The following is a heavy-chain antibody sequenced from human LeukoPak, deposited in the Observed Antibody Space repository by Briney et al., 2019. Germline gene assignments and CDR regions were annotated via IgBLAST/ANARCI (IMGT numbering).Heavy chain of an antibody. D-gene: IGHD1-26*01. CDR2: IYYSGST. CDR3: AREVGATADGAFDI. J-gene: IGHJ3*02. V-gene: IGHV4-59*01. Sequence: SETLSLTCTVSGGSISSYYWSWIRQPPGKGLEWIGYIYYSGSTNYNPSLKSRVTISVDTSKNQFSLKLSSVTAADTAVYYCAREVGATADGAFDIWGQGTMVIVSS. CDR1: GGSISSYY.